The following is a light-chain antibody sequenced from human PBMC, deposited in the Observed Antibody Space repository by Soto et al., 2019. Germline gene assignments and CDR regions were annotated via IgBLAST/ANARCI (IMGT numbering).Light chain of an antibody. CDR3: QQYDRSPWT. CDR2: GVS. V-gene: IGKV3-20*01. J-gene: IGKJ1*01. CDR1: QALQRSF. Sequence: IVLTQSPGTLSLSPGERATLSCRASQALQRSFLAWYQHKPGQSPRLLISGVSSRAAGVPDRFNGSGSGTDFTLTISRLEPQDSAVYFCQQYDRSPWTFGQGTKVEI.